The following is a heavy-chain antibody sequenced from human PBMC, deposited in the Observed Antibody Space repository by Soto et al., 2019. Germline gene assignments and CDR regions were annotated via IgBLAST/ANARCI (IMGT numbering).Heavy chain of an antibody. V-gene: IGHV6-1*01. Sequence: SQTLSLTCAISGDSVSSNSAAWNWIRQSPSRGLEWLGRTYYRSKWYNDYAVSVKSRITINPDTSKNQFSLQLNSVTPEDTAVYYCAGEVIMTTVTNSYYYYYMDVWGKGTTVTVSS. CDR1: GDSVSSNSAA. CDR3: AGEVIMTTVTNSYYYYYMDV. CDR2: TYYRSKWYN. D-gene: IGHD4-17*01. J-gene: IGHJ6*03.